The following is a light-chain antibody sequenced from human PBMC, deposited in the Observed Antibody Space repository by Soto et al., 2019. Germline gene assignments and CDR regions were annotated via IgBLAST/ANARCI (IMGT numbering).Light chain of an antibody. CDR3: QQYHDAPMNT. V-gene: IGKV3-20*01. CDR1: QSVRSTF. CDR2: GAS. J-gene: IGKJ2*01. Sequence: VLPQSPDTLSLSPGDRVTLSCRASQSVRSTFLAWYQQKPGQAPRLLIYGASNRATGIPDRFSGSASGTDFTLTLSRLEPDDSAVYYCQQYHDAPMNTFGQGTKLEIK.